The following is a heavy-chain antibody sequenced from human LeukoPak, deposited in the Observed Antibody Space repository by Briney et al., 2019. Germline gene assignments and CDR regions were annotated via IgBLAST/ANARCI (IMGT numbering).Heavy chain of an antibody. J-gene: IGHJ4*02. V-gene: IGHV4-59*01. CDR1: GGSISRYY. Sequence: ASETLSLTCTVSGGSISRYYWSWIRQPPGKGLEWIGYIYYSGSTDYNPSLKSRVTISIDTSKNQFSLKLSSLTAADTAVYYCATCLITADGAVDYWGQGIRVTVSS. CDR2: IYYSGST. D-gene: IGHD6-13*01. CDR3: ATCLITADGAVDY.